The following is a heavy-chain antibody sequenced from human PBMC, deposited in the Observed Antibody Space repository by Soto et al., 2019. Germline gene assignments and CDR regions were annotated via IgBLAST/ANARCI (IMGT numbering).Heavy chain of an antibody. V-gene: IGHV4-28*01. CDR1: GYPISSSTS. D-gene: IGHD2-21*01. J-gene: IGHJ5*02. CDR2: IYYSGST. CDR3: ARKGEEGWFDP. Sequence: QVQLQESGPGLVKPSDTLSLTCAVSGYPISSSTSWGWIRQPPGKGLEWIGHIYYSGSTYYNPSLKSRVTMSVDTSKNQFSLKLSSVTAVDTAVYYCARKGEEGWFDPWGQGTLVTVS.